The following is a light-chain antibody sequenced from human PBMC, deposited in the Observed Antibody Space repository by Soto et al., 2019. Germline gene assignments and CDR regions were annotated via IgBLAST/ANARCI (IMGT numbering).Light chain of an antibody. CDR3: QQHGSSPIT. Sequence: EIVMTQSPATLSVSSGKRTTLSCPASQSVSSSYLAWYQQKPGQAPRLLIYGASSRATGIPDRFSGSGSGTDFTLTISRLEPEDFAVYYCQQHGSSPITFGQGTRLEIK. CDR2: GAS. CDR1: QSVSSSY. V-gene: IGKV3-20*01. J-gene: IGKJ5*01.